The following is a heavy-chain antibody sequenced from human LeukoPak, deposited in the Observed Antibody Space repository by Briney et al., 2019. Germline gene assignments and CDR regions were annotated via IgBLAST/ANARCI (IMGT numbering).Heavy chain of an antibody. J-gene: IGHJ1*01. CDR2: IKSKTDGGTT. V-gene: IGHV3-15*01. D-gene: IGHD3-22*01. CDR3: LAAMIVVAEYFQH. Sequence: GGSLRLSCAASGFTSSNAWMSWVRQAPGKGLEWVGRIKSKTDGGTTDYAAPVKGRFTISRDDSKNTLYLQMNSLKTEDTAVYYCLAAMIVVAEYFQHWGQGTLVTVSS. CDR1: GFTSSNAW.